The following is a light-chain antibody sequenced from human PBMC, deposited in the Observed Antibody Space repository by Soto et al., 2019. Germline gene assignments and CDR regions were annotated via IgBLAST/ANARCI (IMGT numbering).Light chain of an antibody. Sequence: QSVLTQPASVSGSPGQSITIPCTGTSSDVGGYNYVSWYQQHPGKAPKLMIYEVSNRPSGVSNRFSGSKSGNTASLTISGLQAEDEADYYCSSYTTTNTYVFGTGTKVTVL. CDR1: SSDVGGYNY. CDR3: SSYTTTNTYV. J-gene: IGLJ1*01. V-gene: IGLV2-14*01. CDR2: EVS.